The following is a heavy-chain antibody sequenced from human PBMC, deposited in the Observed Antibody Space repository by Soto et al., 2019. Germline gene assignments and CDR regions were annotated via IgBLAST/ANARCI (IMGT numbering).Heavy chain of an antibody. J-gene: IGHJ3*01. CDR3: ALYQGCGNREDLFDF. CDR2: IYYSGST. Sequence: SETLSLTCAVYGGSFSGYYWTWIRQPPGKGLEWIGYIYYSGSTYYNPSLKSRVTISVDTSKNQFSLKLSSVTAADTAVYYCALYQGCGNREDLFDFSGQG. CDR1: GGSFSGYY. V-gene: IGHV4-59*06. D-gene: IGHD2-2*02.